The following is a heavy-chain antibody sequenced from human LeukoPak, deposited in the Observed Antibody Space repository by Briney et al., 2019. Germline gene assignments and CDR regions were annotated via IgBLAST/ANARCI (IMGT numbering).Heavy chain of an antibody. CDR2: ISSSSSYI. CDR1: GLTFSSYS. J-gene: IGHJ4*02. Sequence: GGSLRLSCAASGLTFSSYSMNWVRQAPGKGLEWVSSISSSSSYIYYADSVKGRFTISRDNAKNSLYLQMNSLRAEDTAVYYCARIDQNYYDSSRYPDYWGQGTLVTVSS. D-gene: IGHD3-22*01. V-gene: IGHV3-21*01. CDR3: ARIDQNYYDSSRYPDY.